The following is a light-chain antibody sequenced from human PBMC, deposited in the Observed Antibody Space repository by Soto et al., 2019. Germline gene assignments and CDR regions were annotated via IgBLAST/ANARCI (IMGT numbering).Light chain of an antibody. CDR1: SSDVGGYNY. CDR2: DVS. J-gene: IGLJ1*01. CDR3: SSYTSSSTHYV. V-gene: IGLV2-14*01. Sequence: QSALTQPASVSGSPVQSITISCTGPSSDVGGYNYVSWYQQHPGKAPKLMIYDVSNRPSGVSNRFSGSKSGNTASLTISGLQAEDEADYYCSSYTSSSTHYVFGTGTKVTV.